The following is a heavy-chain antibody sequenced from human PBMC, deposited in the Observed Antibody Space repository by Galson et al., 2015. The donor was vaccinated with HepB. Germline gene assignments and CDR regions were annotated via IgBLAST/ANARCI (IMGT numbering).Heavy chain of an antibody. CDR1: GYIFTTYW. Sequence: QSGAEVKKPGESLKISCKASGYIFTTYWIGWVRQMPGKGLEWMGIIYPSDSDTRYSPSFRGHVTISVDKSISTAYLQWSSLQASDTAMYYCARGYSGSGVEYWGQGTLVAVSS. J-gene: IGHJ4*02. CDR2: IYPSDSDT. D-gene: IGHD1-26*01. CDR3: ARGYSGSGVEY. V-gene: IGHV5-51*01.